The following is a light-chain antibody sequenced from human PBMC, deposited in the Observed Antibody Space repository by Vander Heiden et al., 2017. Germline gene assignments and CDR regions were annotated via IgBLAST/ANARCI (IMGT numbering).Light chain of an antibody. CDR1: SSDIGYYNY. V-gene: IGLV2-11*01. CDR2: DVS. CDR3: YSYAGNYADV. Sequence: SALLQPRSASGSLGLSVTISCTGTSSDIGYYNYVSWYQQHPGKVPKLIIYDVSKRPSGVPDRFSGSKSDYTASLTISGLQAEDEADYYCYSYAGNYADVFGTGTKVTVL. J-gene: IGLJ1*01.